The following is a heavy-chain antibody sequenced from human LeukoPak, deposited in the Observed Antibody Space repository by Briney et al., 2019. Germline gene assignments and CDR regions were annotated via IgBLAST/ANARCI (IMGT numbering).Heavy chain of an antibody. CDR2: IYYNGST. CDR1: GGSISSYY. D-gene: IGHD6-6*01. CDR3: ARHSAARFDY. J-gene: IGHJ4*02. V-gene: IGHV4-59*08. Sequence: PSETLSLTCTVSGGSISSYYWSWIRQPPGKGLEWIGYIYYNGSTNYNPSLKSRVTISVDTSKNQFSLKLSSVTAADTAVYYCARHSAARFDYWGQGTLVTVSS.